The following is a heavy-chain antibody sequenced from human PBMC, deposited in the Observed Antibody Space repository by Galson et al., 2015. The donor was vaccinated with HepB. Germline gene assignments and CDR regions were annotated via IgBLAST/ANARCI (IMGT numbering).Heavy chain of an antibody. V-gene: IGHV4-39*07. CDR2: IYYSGST. D-gene: IGHD1-20*01. CDR3: ARDGITGAFDI. CDR1: GGSISSSSYY. J-gene: IGHJ3*02. Sequence: ETLSLTCTVSGGSISSSSYYWGWIRQPPGKGLEWIGSIYYSGSTYYNPSLKSRVTISVDTSKNQFSLKLSSVTAADTAVYYCARDGITGAFDIWGQGTMVTVSS.